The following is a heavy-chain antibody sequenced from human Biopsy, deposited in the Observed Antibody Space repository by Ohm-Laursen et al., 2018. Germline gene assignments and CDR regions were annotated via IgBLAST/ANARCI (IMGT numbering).Heavy chain of an antibody. CDR2: IYAAATT. CDR1: KCTVRTNS. D-gene: IGHD2-15*01. V-gene: IGHV3-66*01. J-gene: IGHJ4*02. Sequence: SLGLACAASKCTVRTNSLSWVRLAPAKGLEWVSVIYAAATTYYPDSVKGRFTISRDNSRNTVYLQMDSLRGEDTAVYFCARGSGSGFYFDQWGQGTLVTVSS. CDR3: ARGSGSGFYFDQ.